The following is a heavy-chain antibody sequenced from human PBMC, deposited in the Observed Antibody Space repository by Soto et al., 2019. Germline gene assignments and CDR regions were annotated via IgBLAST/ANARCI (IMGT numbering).Heavy chain of an antibody. CDR2: IWYDGSNK. Sequence: GGSLRLSCAASGFTFSSYGMHWARQGPGRGLEWVAVIWYDGSNKVYADSVKGRFTISKDNSKNTLYLQMNSLRAEDTAVYYCARDLSGDYGALDTWGQGTMVTVSS. J-gene: IGHJ3*02. CDR1: GFTFSSYG. D-gene: IGHD4-17*01. V-gene: IGHV3-33*01. CDR3: ARDLSGDYGALDT.